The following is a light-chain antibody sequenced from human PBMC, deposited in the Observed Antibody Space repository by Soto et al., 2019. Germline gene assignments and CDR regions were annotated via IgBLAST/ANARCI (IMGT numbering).Light chain of an antibody. V-gene: IGKV1-8*01. Sequence: IQMTQSPSSLSASAGDRVTITCRASQGISSCLAWYQQKPGKAPKLLIYQASTFQSGVPSRFSGSGSGTDFTLTISCLQSEDFATYYCQQYYSYPRTFGQGTKLEIK. CDR3: QQYYSYPRT. CDR1: QGISSC. J-gene: IGKJ1*01. CDR2: QAS.